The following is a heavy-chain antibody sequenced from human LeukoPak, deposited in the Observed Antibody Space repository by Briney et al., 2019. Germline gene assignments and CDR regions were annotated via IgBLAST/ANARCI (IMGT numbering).Heavy chain of an antibody. CDR2: INWNGNTI. J-gene: IGHJ4*02. Sequence: PGGSLRLSCAASGFTFSSYGMHWVRQAPGKGLEWVSHINWNGNTIGYGDSVKGRFTISRDNAKNSLYLQMNSLRAEDTAFYYCARGLMGGYPYFENWGQGTLVTVSS. CDR3: ARGLMGGYPYFEN. V-gene: IGHV3-20*04. D-gene: IGHD3-22*01. CDR1: GFTFSSYG.